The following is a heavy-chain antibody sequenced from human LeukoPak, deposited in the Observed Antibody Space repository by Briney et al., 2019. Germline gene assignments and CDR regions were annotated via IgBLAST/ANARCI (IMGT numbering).Heavy chain of an antibody. Sequence: GESLKISCEGSGYSFTNYWISWVRQMPGKGLEWMGRIDPRDSYTKYSPSFEGHVTIYVDKSISTAFLQWNSLKASDSAMYYCATGASKVTTDFANYWGQGTQVAVFS. J-gene: IGHJ4*02. CDR3: ATGASKVTTDFANY. CDR2: IDPRDSYT. CDR1: GYSFTNYW. V-gene: IGHV5-10-1*01. D-gene: IGHD4-17*01.